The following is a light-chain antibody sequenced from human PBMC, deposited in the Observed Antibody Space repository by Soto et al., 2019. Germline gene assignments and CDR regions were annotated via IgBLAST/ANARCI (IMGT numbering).Light chain of an antibody. CDR3: MQGTHWPIT. V-gene: IGKV2-30*01. CDR1: QSLVYSDGDTY. J-gene: IGKJ5*01. CDR2: KVS. Sequence: DVVITQSPLSLSVTLGQPASISCRSSQSLVYSDGDTYFSWFQQRPGRSPRRLIYKVSNRDSGVPARFSGSGSGTDFALKISRVEAEDVGVYYCMQGTHWPITFGQGTRLEIK.